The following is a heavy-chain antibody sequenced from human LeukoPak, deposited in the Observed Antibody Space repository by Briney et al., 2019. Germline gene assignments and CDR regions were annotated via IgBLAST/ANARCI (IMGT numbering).Heavy chain of an antibody. CDR3: ATPLDYYDRSDSHQGGD. CDR1: GFTFSSYW. J-gene: IGHJ4*02. D-gene: IGHD3-22*01. V-gene: IGHV3-7*03. Sequence: GGSLRLSCAASGFTFSSYWMTWVRQAPGKGLEWVANIKHDGSEKNYVDSVKGRFTISRDNAKNSLYLQMNSLRAEDTAVYYCATPLDYYDRSDSHQGGDWGQGTLVTVSS. CDR2: IKHDGSEK.